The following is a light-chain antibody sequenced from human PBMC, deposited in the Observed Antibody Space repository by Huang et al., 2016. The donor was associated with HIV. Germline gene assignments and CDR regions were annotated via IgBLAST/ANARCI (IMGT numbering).Light chain of an antibody. CDR1: QSVSSKD. J-gene: IGKJ3*01. Sequence: EIVLTQSPGTVSLSPGERATLSCRASQSVSSKDLAWYQQKPGQAPRLLIYGASYRATGIPDRFSGSGSGTDFTLTISRLEPEDFAVYYCQQYDSSPIFTFGPGTKVDIK. V-gene: IGKV3-20*01. CDR3: QQYDSSPIFT. CDR2: GAS.